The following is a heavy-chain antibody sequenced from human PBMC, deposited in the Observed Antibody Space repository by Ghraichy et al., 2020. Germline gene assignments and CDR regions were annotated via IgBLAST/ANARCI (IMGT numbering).Heavy chain of an antibody. Sequence: GGSLRLSCTASGFALSRNSMNWVRQAPGNGLEWGSYISSSSSIIYYADSVKGRFTISRDNVKNSLYLQMNSLRVEDTAVYYCAGGDSSYLNWFDPWGQGTLVTVSS. J-gene: IGHJ5*02. CDR2: ISSSSSII. CDR3: AGGDSSYLNWFDP. D-gene: IGHD6-13*01. CDR1: GFALSRNS. V-gene: IGHV3-48*01.